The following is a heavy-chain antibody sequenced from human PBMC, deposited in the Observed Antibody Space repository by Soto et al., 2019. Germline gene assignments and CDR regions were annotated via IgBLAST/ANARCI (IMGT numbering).Heavy chain of an antibody. D-gene: IGHD3-9*01. CDR3: ARGRMYYDILTGRYYYMDV. CDR1: GYTFTSYD. J-gene: IGHJ6*03. CDR2: MNPNSGNT. V-gene: IGHV1-8*01. Sequence: SSVKVSCKASGYTFTSYDINWVRQATGQGLEWMGWMNPNSGNTGYAQKFQGRVTMTRNTSISTAYMELSSLRSEDTAVYYCARGRMYYDILTGRYYYMDVWGKGTTVTVSS.